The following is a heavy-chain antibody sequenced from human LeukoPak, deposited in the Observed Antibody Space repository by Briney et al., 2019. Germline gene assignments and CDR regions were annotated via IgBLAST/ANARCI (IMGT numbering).Heavy chain of an antibody. Sequence: GESLKISCKGFGYTFNLYWIGWVRQMPGKGLEWMGIIYPGDSDTIYSPSFQGQVTISVDKSINTAYLQWSSLKASDTAMYYCVRQSGFSGGDHYYYFYMDVWGKGATVTVSS. CDR2: IYPGDSDT. D-gene: IGHD3-10*01. CDR3: VRQSGFSGGDHYYYFYMDV. CDR1: GYTFNLYW. V-gene: IGHV5-51*01. J-gene: IGHJ6*03.